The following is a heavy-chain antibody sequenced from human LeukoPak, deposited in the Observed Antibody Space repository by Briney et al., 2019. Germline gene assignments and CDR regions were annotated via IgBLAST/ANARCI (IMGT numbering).Heavy chain of an antibody. Sequence: ASVKVSCKASGYTFSNYGIAWVRQAPGQGLEWMGWISVHNGNTNYAQMLQGRVTMTTDTSTSTAYMELRSLRDDDTAVYYCARASRFCSGSTCHDYWGQGTLVTVSS. CDR3: ARASRFCSGSTCHDY. CDR1: GYTFSNYG. V-gene: IGHV1-18*01. CDR2: ISVHNGNT. D-gene: IGHD2-2*01. J-gene: IGHJ4*02.